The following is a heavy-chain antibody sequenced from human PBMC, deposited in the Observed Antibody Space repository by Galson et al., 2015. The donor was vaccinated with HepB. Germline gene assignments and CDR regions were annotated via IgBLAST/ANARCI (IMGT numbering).Heavy chain of an antibody. V-gene: IGHV3-21*01. CDR3: ATLLKVVPAATTYGMDV. CDR1: GFTFSSYS. D-gene: IGHD2-2*01. J-gene: IGHJ6*02. Sequence: SLRLSCAASGFTFSSYSMNWVRQAPGKGLEWVSSISSSSSYIYYADSVKGRFTISRDNAKNSLYLQMNSLRAEDTAVYYCATLLKVVPAATTYGMDVWGQGTTVTVSS. CDR2: ISSSSSYI.